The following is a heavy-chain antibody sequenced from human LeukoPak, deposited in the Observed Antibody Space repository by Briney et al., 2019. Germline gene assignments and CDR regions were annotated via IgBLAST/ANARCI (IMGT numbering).Heavy chain of an antibody. CDR1: RGSLSGYS. D-gene: IGHD1-26*01. CDR2: IYYSGIT. Sequence: SETLSLTCTLSRGSLSGYSWSWVRQSPGGGAGGIGYIYYSGITNYNPSLKSRVTISVDTSKNQFSLKLSSVTAADTAVYYCASGSYAYYYMDVWGKGTMVTVSS. J-gene: IGHJ6*03. V-gene: IGHV4-59*01. CDR3: ASGSYAYYYMDV.